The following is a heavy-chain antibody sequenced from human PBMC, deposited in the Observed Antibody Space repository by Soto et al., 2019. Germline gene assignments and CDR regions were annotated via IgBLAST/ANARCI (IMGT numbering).Heavy chain of an antibody. CDR1: GGSISSGGYY. D-gene: IGHD3-16*01. Sequence: SETLSLTCTVSGGSISSGGYYWSWIRQHPGKGLEWIGYIYYSGSTYYNPSLKSRVTISVDTSKNQFSLKLSSVAAADTAVYYCASGSIWGAPMDVWGQGTTVTVSS. J-gene: IGHJ6*02. CDR2: IYYSGST. CDR3: ASGSIWGAPMDV. V-gene: IGHV4-31*03.